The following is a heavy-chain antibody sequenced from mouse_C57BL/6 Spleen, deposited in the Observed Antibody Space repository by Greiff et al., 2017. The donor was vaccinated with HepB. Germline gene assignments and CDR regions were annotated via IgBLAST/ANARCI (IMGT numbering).Heavy chain of an antibody. CDR2: IYPGDGDT. CDR3: AREGGSPYYYAMDY. CDR1: GYAFSSSW. V-gene: IGHV1-82*01. Sequence: QVQLKQSGPELVKPGASVKISCKASGYAFSSSWMNWVKQRPGKGLEWIGRIYPGDGDTNYNGKFKGKATLTADKSSSTAYMQLSSLTSEDSAVYFCAREGGSPYYYAMDYWGQGTSVTVSS. D-gene: IGHD1-1*02. J-gene: IGHJ4*01.